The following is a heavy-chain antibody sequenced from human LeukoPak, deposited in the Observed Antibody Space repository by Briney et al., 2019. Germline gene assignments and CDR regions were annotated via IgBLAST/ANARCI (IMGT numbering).Heavy chain of an antibody. V-gene: IGHV3-23*01. CDR1: GFTVSSNY. Sequence: PGGSLRLSCAASGFTVSSNYMSWVRQAPGKGLEWVSTISASGGGTYYADSVKGHFTISRDNSKSTLYLQMDSLRAEDTAVYYCAKCGNSGCHLIDYWGQGTLVTVSS. D-gene: IGHD5-12*01. CDR3: AKCGNSGCHLIDY. CDR2: ISASGGGT. J-gene: IGHJ4*02.